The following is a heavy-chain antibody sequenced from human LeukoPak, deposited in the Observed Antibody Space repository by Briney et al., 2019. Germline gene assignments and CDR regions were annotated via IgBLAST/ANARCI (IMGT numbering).Heavy chain of an antibody. CDR3: ARHGSSSSRYNWFDP. V-gene: IGHV4-39*01. D-gene: IGHD6-13*01. J-gene: IGHJ5*02. CDR2: MFYSGST. Sequence: SETLSLTGTVSGGSVSSTFSYWGWVRQPPGKRLEWIGNMFYSGSTYYSPSLKSRAALSVDTSKNQFSLRLTSVTAADTAVYYCARHGSSSSRYNWFDPWGQGTLVTVSS. CDR1: GGSVSSTFSY.